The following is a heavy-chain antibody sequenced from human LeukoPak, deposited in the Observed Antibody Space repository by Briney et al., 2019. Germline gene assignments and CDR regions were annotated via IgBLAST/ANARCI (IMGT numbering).Heavy chain of an antibody. J-gene: IGHJ6*03. CDR2: IYYSGST. V-gene: IGHV4-59*01. CDR1: GGSISSYY. D-gene: IGHD3-16*01. CDR3: ARETSQKGAHYMDV. Sequence: SETLSLTCTVPGGSISSYYWSWIRQPPGKGLEWIGYIYYSGSTNYNPSLKSRVTISVDTSKNQFSLKLGSVTAADTAVYYCARETSQKGAHYMDVWGKGTTVTISS.